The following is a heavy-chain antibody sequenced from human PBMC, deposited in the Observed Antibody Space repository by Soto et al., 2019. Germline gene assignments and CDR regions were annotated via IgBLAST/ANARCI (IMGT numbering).Heavy chain of an antibody. D-gene: IGHD5-18*01. CDR3: AKTVGYEVEY. Sequence: GESLEIYCKGSGYSFVSYWIAWVRKMPGKGLEWMGSIYPGDSDTTYSPSIQGQVTISADKSSTTVYLQWNTLKASDTAMYYCAKTVGYEVEYWGEGTPVTVSS. J-gene: IGHJ4*02. CDR2: IYPGDSDT. CDR1: GYSFVSYW. V-gene: IGHV5-51*01.